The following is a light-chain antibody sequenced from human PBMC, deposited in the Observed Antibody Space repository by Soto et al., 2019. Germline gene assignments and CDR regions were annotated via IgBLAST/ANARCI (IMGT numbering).Light chain of an antibody. Sequence: ENVLTQSPGTLSLSPGERATLSFMASQSVSGNYLAWYQRKPGQAPRLLIYGASRRATGIPDRFSGSGSGTDFTLTISSLEPEDFAVYNCQQYGSSPLTFGGGTKVDIK. J-gene: IGKJ4*01. CDR2: GAS. CDR1: QSVSGNY. CDR3: QQYGSSPLT. V-gene: IGKV3-20*01.